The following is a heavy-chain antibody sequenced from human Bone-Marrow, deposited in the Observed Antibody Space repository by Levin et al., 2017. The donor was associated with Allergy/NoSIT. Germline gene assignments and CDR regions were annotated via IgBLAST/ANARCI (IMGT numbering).Heavy chain of an antibody. J-gene: IGHJ4*02. CDR1: AFTFNSYA. D-gene: IGHD6-13*01. V-gene: IGHV3-23*01. CDR3: ARETGGSGWYTVDY. Sequence: PGESLKISCAASAFTFNSYAMAWVRQAPGKGPQWVSTIRPTGGRTYYADSVEGRFTISRDNSKNTVYLQMNSLRAEDTAKYYCARETGGSGWYTVDYWGRGTFVTVSS. CDR2: IRPTGGRT.